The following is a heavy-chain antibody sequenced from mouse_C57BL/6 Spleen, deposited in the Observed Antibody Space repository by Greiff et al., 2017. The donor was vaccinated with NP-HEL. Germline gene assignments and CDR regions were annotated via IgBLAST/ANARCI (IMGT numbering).Heavy chain of an antibody. Sequence: LQQSGEGLVKPGGSLKLSCAASGFTFSSYAMSWVRQTPEKRLEWVAYISSGGDYIYYADTVKGRFTISRDNARNTLYLQMSSLKSEDTAMYYCTRERGTTVRYFDVWGTGTTVTVSS. V-gene: IGHV5-9-1*02. CDR1: GFTFSSYA. D-gene: IGHD1-1*01. CDR3: TRERGTTVRYFDV. CDR2: ISSGGDYI. J-gene: IGHJ1*03.